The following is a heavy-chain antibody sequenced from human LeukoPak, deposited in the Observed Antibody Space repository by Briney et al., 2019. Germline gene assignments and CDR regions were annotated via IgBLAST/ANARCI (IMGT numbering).Heavy chain of an antibody. V-gene: IGHV3-33*01. CDR1: RFTFSSYG. CDR3: ARGQTWNDASPLDY. J-gene: IGHJ4*02. CDR2: IWYDGSNK. D-gene: IGHD1-1*01. Sequence: GGSLRLSCAASRFTFSSYGMHWVRQAPGKGLEWVAVIWYDGSNKYYADSVKGRFTISRDNSKNTLYLQMNSLRAEDTAVYYCARGQTWNDASPLDYWGQGTLVTVSS.